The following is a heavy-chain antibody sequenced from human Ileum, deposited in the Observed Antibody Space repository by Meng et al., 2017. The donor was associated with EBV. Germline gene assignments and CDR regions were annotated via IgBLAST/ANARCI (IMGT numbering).Heavy chain of an antibody. V-gene: IGHV1-18*01. CDR3: ASNGDEVDY. J-gene: IGHJ4*02. Sequence: HVQLVQSGGEVKKPGVSVKVSCKASGYTFINNGFSWVRQAPGQGLEWMGWISTFNGNTNYAQKFQGRLTVTTDTSTNTAYMELRNLRSDDTAVYYCASNGDEVDYWGQGTLVTVSS. CDR2: ISTFNGNT. CDR1: GYTFINNG. D-gene: IGHD4-17*01.